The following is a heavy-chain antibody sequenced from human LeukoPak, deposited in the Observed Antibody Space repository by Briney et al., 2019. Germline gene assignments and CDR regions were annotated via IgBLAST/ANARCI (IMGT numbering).Heavy chain of an antibody. Sequence: PSETLSLTCTVSGGSISSYYWSWIRQPAGKGLEWIGRIYTSGSTNYNPSLKSRVTMSVDTSKNQFSLKLSSVTAADTAVYYCARVAYPVLRYFDWSQTYFDYWGQGTLVTVSS. J-gene: IGHJ4*02. V-gene: IGHV4-4*07. CDR3: ARVAYPVLRYFDWSQTYFDY. D-gene: IGHD3-9*01. CDR2: IYTSGST. CDR1: GGSISSYY.